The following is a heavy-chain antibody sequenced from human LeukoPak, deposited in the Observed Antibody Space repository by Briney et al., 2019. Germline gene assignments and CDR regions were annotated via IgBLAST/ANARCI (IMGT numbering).Heavy chain of an antibody. D-gene: IGHD3-9*01. Sequence: GASVKVSCKASGYTFTSYGISWVRQAPGQGLEWMGWISAYNGNTNYAQKLQGRVTMTTDTSTSTAYMELRSLRSDDTAVHYCARDLDYDILTGYYNWWFDPWGQGTLVTVSS. V-gene: IGHV1-18*04. CDR3: ARDLDYDILTGYYNWWFDP. J-gene: IGHJ5*02. CDR2: ISAYNGNT. CDR1: GYTFTSYG.